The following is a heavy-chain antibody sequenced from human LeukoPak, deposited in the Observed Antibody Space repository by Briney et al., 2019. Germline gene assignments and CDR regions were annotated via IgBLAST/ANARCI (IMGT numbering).Heavy chain of an antibody. V-gene: IGHV4-59*08. CDR2: IHSNGNT. CDR1: GGSINGYY. Sequence: PSETLSLTCVVSGGSINGYYWSWIRQSPGKGLEWIAYIHSNGNTNYNPSFNSRATLLVDTSVNQLSLRLTSVAAADTAIYYCARQPSATAALDIWGQGTMVIVSS. J-gene: IGHJ3*02. CDR3: ARQPSATAALDI. D-gene: IGHD5-18*01.